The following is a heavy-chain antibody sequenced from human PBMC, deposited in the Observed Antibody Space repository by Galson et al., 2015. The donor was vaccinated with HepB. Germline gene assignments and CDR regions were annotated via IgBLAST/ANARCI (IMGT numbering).Heavy chain of an antibody. Sequence: SLRLSCAASGFTFSSYWMSWVRQAPGKGLEWVANIKQDGSEKYYVDSVKGRFTISRDNAKNSLYLQMNSLRAEDTAVYYCARAPWIQLWPRGGYYYHYGMDVWGQGTTVTVSS. V-gene: IGHV3-7*01. D-gene: IGHD5-18*01. CDR3: ARAPWIQLWPRGGYYYHYGMDV. CDR1: GFTFSSYW. J-gene: IGHJ6*02. CDR2: IKQDGSEK.